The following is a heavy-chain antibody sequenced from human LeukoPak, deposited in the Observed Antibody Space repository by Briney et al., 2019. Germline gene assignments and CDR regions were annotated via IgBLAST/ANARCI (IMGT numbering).Heavy chain of an antibody. D-gene: IGHD2-2*01. CDR2: IFLIFGTE. V-gene: IGHV1-69*13. CDR3: AGGESSTRIDYYYYYCMDV. J-gene: IGHJ6*04. Sequence: SVKVSCKASGGTFSSYAISWVRQAPGQGLEWMGGIFLIFGTENYAQKFQGKLPITADESTSTAYMELSSLRSEDTAVYYCAGGESSTRIDYYYYYCMDVWGKGTTVTVSS. CDR1: GGTFSSYA.